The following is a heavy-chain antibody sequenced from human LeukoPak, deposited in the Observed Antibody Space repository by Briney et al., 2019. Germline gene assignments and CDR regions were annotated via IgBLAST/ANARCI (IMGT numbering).Heavy chain of an antibody. CDR3: ARGRHSSSSGYYYYYYMDV. J-gene: IGHJ6*03. Sequence: PSETLSLTCAVYGGSFSGYYWSWIRQPPGKGLEWIGEINHSGSTNYNPSLKSRVTISVDTSKNQFSLKLSSVTAADTAVYYCARGRHSSSSGYYYYYYMDVWGKGTTVTVSS. CDR2: INHSGST. D-gene: IGHD6-6*01. CDR1: GGSFSGYY. V-gene: IGHV4-34*01.